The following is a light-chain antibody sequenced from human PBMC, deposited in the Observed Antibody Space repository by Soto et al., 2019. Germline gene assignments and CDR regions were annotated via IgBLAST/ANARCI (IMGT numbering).Light chain of an antibody. J-gene: IGLJ2*01. CDR1: TGAVTSGHY. CDR3: LLSFSGTHVV. V-gene: IGLV7-46*01. Sequence: QTVVTQEPSLTVSPGGTVTLTCGSSTGAVTSGHYPYWFQQKSGQAPRALICDTSNKHSWTPARFSGSLLGGKAALTLSGAQPEDEAEYYCLLSFSGTHVVFGGGTKVTVL. CDR2: DTS.